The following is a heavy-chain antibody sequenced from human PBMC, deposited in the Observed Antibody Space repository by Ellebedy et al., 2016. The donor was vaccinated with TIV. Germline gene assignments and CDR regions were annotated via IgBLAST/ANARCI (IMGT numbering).Heavy chain of an antibody. Sequence: GESLKISCAASGFTFSNYGMHWVRQAPGKGLEWVAVIWYDGSIKYYEDSVKGRFTISRDNSKNTLYLQMSSLRAEDTAVYYCARLLGEMGYYYAMDVWGQGTTVTVSS. CDR3: ARLLGEMGYYYAMDV. CDR2: IWYDGSIK. CDR1: GFTFSNYG. J-gene: IGHJ6*02. V-gene: IGHV3-33*01. D-gene: IGHD3-10*01.